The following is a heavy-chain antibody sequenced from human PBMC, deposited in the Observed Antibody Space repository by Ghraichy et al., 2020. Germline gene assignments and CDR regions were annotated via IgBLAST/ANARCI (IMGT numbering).Heavy chain of an antibody. CDR3: AAARTMVRGVSRYYYGMDV. CDR2: ISGSGVIT. V-gene: IGHV3-23*01. Sequence: GGSLRLSCAASGFTFSSYAMSWVRQAPGKGLEWVSAISGSGVITYYADSLKGRFTISRDNSKNTLYLQMNSLRAEDTAVYYCAAARTMVRGVSRYYYGMDVWGQGTTVTVSS. D-gene: IGHD3-10*01. J-gene: IGHJ6*02. CDR1: GFTFSSYA.